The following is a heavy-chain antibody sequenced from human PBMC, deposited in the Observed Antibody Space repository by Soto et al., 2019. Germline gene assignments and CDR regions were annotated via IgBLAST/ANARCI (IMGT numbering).Heavy chain of an antibody. V-gene: IGHV3-30*18. J-gene: IGHJ4*02. CDR1: GFTFSSYG. D-gene: IGHD1-26*01. Sequence: PGGSLRLSCAASGFTFSSYGMHWVRQAPGKGLEWVAVISYDGSNKYYADSVKGRFTISRDNSKNTLYLQMNSLRAEDTAVYYCAKWRGSYLPDYWGQGTLVTVSS. CDR3: AKWRGSYLPDY. CDR2: ISYDGSNK.